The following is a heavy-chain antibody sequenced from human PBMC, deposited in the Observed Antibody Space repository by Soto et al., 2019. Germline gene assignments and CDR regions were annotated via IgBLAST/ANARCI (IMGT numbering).Heavy chain of an antibody. D-gene: IGHD2-21*02. CDR1: GGTFSSYA. Sequence: ASVKVSCKASGGTFSSYAISWVRQAPGQGLEWMGGIIPIFDTANYARKFQGRVTITADESTSTACMELSSLRSEDTAVYYCARANVHIVVVTAIDWFDPWGQGTLGAVSS. J-gene: IGHJ5*02. V-gene: IGHV1-69*13. CDR2: IIPIFDTA. CDR3: ARANVHIVVVTAIDWFDP.